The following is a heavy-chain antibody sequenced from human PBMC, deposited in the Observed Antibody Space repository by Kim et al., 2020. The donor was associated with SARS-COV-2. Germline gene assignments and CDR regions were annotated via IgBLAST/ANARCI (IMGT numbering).Heavy chain of an antibody. D-gene: IGHD3-3*01. CDR3: ARDGGPDDFWSGNWGY. V-gene: IGHV1-69*04. CDR2: IIPILGIA. J-gene: IGHJ4*02. Sequence: SVKVSCKASGGTFSSYAISWVRQAPGQGLEWMGRIIPILGIANYAQKFQGRVTITADKSTSTAYMELSSLRSEDTAVYYCARDGGPDDFWSGNWGYWGQGTLVTVSS. CDR1: GGTFSSYA.